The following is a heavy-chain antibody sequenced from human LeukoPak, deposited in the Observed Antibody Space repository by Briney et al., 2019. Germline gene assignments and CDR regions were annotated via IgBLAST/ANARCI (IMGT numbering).Heavy chain of an antibody. Sequence: SVKVSCKASGYTFTSYGISWVRQAPGQGLEWMGGIIPIFGTANYAQKFQGRVTITTDESTSTAYMELSSLRSEDTAVYYCARTMTGYSSPFDYWGQGTLVTVSS. CDR2: IIPIFGTA. CDR3: ARTMTGYSSPFDY. CDR1: GYTFTSYG. J-gene: IGHJ4*02. D-gene: IGHD6-13*01. V-gene: IGHV1-69*05.